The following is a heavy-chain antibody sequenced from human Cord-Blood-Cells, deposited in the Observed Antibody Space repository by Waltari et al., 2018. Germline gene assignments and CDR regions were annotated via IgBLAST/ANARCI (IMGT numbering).Heavy chain of an antibody. CDR2: IYYSGST. CDR3: ARCHGGSGSYYNWDPGYYYMDV. D-gene: IGHD3-10*01. J-gene: IGHJ6*03. CDR1: GGSISSSSYY. Sequence: QLQLQESGPGLVQPSETLSLTCTVSGGSISSSSYYWGWFRPPPGMGLDWIGSIYYSGSTYYNPSLKSRVTISVDTSKNQFSLKLSSVTAADTAVYYCARCHGGSGSYYNWDPGYYYMDVWGKGTTVTVSS. V-gene: IGHV4-39*01.